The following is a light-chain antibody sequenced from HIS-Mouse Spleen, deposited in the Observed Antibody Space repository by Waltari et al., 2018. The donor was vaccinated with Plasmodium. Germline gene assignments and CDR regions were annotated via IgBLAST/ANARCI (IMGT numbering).Light chain of an antibody. V-gene: IGLV2-11*01. J-gene: IGLJ1*01. CDR1: SSDVGGYNY. Sequence: QSALTQPRSVSGSPGQSVPISCTGTSSDVGGYNYVSWYQQHPGKAPKLMISDVRKRPSGFPDRFSCSKSGNTASLTISGLQAEDEADYYCCSYAGSYTYVFGTGTKVTVL. CDR2: DVR. CDR3: CSYAGSYTYV.